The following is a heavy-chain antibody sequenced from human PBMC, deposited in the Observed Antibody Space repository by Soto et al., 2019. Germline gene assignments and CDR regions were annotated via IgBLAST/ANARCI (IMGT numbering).Heavy chain of an antibody. D-gene: IGHD3-16*02. V-gene: IGHV1-3*01. CDR3: ARDGVLYDYIWGSYLPPNWFDP. CDR1: GYTFTRYA. CDR2: INAGNGNT. Sequence: ASVKVSCKASGYTFTRYAMHWVRQAPGQRLEWMGWINAGNGNTKYSQKFQGRVTITRDTSASTAYMELSSLRSEDTAVYYCARDGVLYDYIWGSYLPPNWFDPWGQGTLVTVSS. J-gene: IGHJ5*02.